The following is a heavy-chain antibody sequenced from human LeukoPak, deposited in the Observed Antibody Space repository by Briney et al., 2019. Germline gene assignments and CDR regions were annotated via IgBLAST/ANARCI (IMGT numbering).Heavy chain of an antibody. CDR3: ARDPYYDSSGSTFDDAFDI. J-gene: IGHJ3*02. Sequence: ASVKVSCKASGYTFTSYGISWVRQAPGQGLEWMGGIIPIFGTANYAQKFQGRVTITTDESTSTAYMELSSLRSEDTAVYYCARDPYYDSSGSTFDDAFDIWGQGTMVTVSS. V-gene: IGHV1-69*05. CDR1: GYTFTSYG. D-gene: IGHD3-22*01. CDR2: IIPIFGTA.